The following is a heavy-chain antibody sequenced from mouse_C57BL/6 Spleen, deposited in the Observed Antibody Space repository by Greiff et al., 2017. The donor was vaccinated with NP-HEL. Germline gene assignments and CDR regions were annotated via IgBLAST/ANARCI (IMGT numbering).Heavy chain of an antibody. CDR2: IDPSDSYT. Sequence: QVQLQQPGAELVKPGASVKLSCKASGYTFTSYWMQWVKQRPGQGLEWIGEIDPSDSYTNYNQKFKGQATLTVDTSSSTAYMQLSSLTSEDSAVYYCAREDYGSRDYWGQGTTLTVSS. CDR3: AREDYGSRDY. D-gene: IGHD1-1*01. CDR1: GYTFTSYW. V-gene: IGHV1-50*01. J-gene: IGHJ2*01.